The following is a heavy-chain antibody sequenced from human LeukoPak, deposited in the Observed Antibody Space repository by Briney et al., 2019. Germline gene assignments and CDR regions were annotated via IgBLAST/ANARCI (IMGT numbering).Heavy chain of an antibody. D-gene: IGHD5-12*01. CDR3: ATGVIVDMVATTNGCDDY. J-gene: IGHJ4*02. Sequence: ASVKVSCKVSGYTLTELSMHWVRQAPGKGLEWMGGFDPEDGETIYAQKFQGGVTMTEDTSTDTAYMELSSLRSEDTAVYYCATGVIVDMVATTNGCDDYWGQGTLVTVSS. CDR2: FDPEDGET. V-gene: IGHV1-24*01. CDR1: GYTLTELS.